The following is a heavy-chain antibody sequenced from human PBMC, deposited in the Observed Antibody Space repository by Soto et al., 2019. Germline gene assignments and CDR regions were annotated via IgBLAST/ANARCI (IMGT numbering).Heavy chain of an antibody. V-gene: IGHV3-11*05. Sequence: QVQLVESGGGLVKPGGSLSLSCAASGFTFSDYYMTWFRQAPGKGLEWIAYISSTSAYTDYASSVKDRFTISRDNAKNSLYLQMNSLRNEDTAVYYCARDPSRRSPPDYWGQGTLVTVSP. CDR3: ARDPSRRSPPDY. CDR2: ISSTSAYT. J-gene: IGHJ4*02. CDR1: GFTFSDYY. D-gene: IGHD6-6*01.